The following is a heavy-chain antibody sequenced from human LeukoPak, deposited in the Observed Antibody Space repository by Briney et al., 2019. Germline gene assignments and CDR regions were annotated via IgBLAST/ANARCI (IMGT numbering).Heavy chain of an antibody. CDR1: GFTFTRYAM. V-gene: IGHV4-4*02. D-gene: IGHD4-23*01. CDR2: IYHSGST. J-gene: IGHJ3*02. Sequence: GSLRLSCAASGFTFTRYAMNWVRQAPGKGLEWIGEIYHSGSTDYNPSLKSRVTISVDKSKNQFSLKLSSVTAADTAVYYCASPTVVTLGAFDIWGQGTMVTVSS. CDR3: ASPTVVTLGAFDI.